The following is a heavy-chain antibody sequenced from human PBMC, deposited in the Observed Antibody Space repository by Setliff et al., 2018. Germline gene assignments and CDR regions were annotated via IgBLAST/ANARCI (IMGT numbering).Heavy chain of an antibody. CDR1: GYSFTSYW. Sequence: GESLKISCKGSGYSFTSYWIGWVRQMPGKGLEWMGIIYPGDSSTKYSPSFQGHVTMSGDKSISTVYLQWSSLKASDTAIYYCARRASSWSFFFDFWGQGSLVTVSS. CDR2: IYPGDSST. J-gene: IGHJ4*02. D-gene: IGHD6-13*01. CDR3: ARRASSWSFFFDF. V-gene: IGHV5-51*01.